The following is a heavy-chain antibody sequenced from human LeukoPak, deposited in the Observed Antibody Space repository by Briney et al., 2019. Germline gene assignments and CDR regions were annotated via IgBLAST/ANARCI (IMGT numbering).Heavy chain of an antibody. CDR1: GGSISSGGYY. Sequence: SETLSLTCTVSGGSISSGGYYWSWIRQHPGKGLEWIGYIYYSGSTYYNPSLKSRVTISVDTSKNQFSLKLSSVTAADTAVYYCARALGSSWYRGNWFDPWGQGTLVTVSS. V-gene: IGHV4-31*03. D-gene: IGHD6-13*01. J-gene: IGHJ5*02. CDR3: ARALGSSWYRGNWFDP. CDR2: IYYSGST.